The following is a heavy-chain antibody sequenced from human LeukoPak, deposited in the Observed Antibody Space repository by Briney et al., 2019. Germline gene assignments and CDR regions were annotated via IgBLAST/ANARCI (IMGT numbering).Heavy chain of an antibody. CDR1: GFTFSSYA. V-gene: IGHV3-23*01. CDR2: ISGSGGST. Sequence: GGSLRLSCAASGFTFSSYAMSWVRQAPGKGLEWVSAISGSGGSTYYADSVKGRFTISRDNSKNTLYLQMNSLRAEDTAVYCCAKTVRGSWYCLDYWGQGTLVTVSS. J-gene: IGHJ4*02. D-gene: IGHD6-13*01. CDR3: AKTVRGSWYCLDY.